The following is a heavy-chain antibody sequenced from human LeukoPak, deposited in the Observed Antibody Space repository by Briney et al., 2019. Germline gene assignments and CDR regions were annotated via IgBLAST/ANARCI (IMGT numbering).Heavy chain of an antibody. CDR1: GGSISSGDYS. D-gene: IGHD3-22*01. J-gene: IGHJ3*02. CDR3: ASWHYNDTSGSGAFDI. Sequence: PSETLSLTCAVSGGSISSGDYSWSWIRQPPGKGLEWIGYIYHSGSSYYNPSLKSRVTISVDRSKNQFSLRLRSVTAADTAVYYCASWHYNDTSGSGAFDIWGQGTLVTVSS. CDR2: IYHSGSS. V-gene: IGHV4-30-2*01.